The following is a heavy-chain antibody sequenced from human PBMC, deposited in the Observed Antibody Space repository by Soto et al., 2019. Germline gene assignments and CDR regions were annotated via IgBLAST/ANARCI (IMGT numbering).Heavy chain of an antibody. CDR2: FYPDDSDT. CDR1: GYRFTDYW. Sequence: GESLKISCKASGYRFTDYWIGWVRQMPGKGLECMGIFYPDDSDTRYSPSFQGQVIISADKSITPAYLQWTSLKASDTAIYYCARPFDPSGWYDYWGQGTLVTVSS. J-gene: IGHJ4*02. D-gene: IGHD6-19*01. CDR3: ARPFDPSGWYDY. V-gene: IGHV5-51*01.